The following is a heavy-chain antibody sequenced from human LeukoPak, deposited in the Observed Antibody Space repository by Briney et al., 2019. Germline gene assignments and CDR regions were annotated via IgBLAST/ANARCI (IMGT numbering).Heavy chain of an antibody. CDR2: ISAYNGNT. CDR3: ARVQIVVVPAATRRFYYYYGMDV. V-gene: IGHV1-18*01. CDR1: GYTFTSYG. Sequence: ASVEVSCKASGYTFTSYGISWVRQAPGQGLEWMGWISAYNGNTNYAQKLQGRVTMTTDTSTSTAYMELRSLRSDDTAVYYCARVQIVVVPAATRRFYYYYGMDVWGQGTTVTVSS. D-gene: IGHD2-2*01. J-gene: IGHJ6*02.